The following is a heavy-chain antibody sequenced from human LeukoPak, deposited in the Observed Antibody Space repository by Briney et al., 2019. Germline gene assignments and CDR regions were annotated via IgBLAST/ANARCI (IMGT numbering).Heavy chain of an antibody. J-gene: IGHJ5*02. V-gene: IGHV1-69*05. D-gene: IGHD3-3*01. CDR3: ARAPRRADFWSGYNNWFDP. CDR2: IIPIFGTA. CDR1: GGTFSSYA. Sequence: SVKVSCKASGGTFSSYAISWVRQAPGQGLEWMGGIIPIFGTANYAQKLQGRVTMTTDTSTSTAYMELRSLRSDDTAVYYCARAPRRADFWSGYNNWFDPWGQGTLVTVSS.